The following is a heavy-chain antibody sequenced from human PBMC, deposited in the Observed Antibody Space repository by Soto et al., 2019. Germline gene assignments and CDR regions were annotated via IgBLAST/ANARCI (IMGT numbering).Heavy chain of an antibody. CDR1: VFTFSSYA. CDR3: AKGVRGYDAFDI. D-gene: IGHD3-10*02. V-gene: IGHV3-23*01. Sequence: WWSLRLSCSVSVFTFSSYAVSWFRQAPGKGLEWFSAVSGSGFSTYYVDSVKGRFTISRDNSKNTLYLQMNSLRAEDTAVYFCAKGVRGYDAFDIWGQGTMVTVSS. CDR2: VSGSGFST. J-gene: IGHJ3*02.